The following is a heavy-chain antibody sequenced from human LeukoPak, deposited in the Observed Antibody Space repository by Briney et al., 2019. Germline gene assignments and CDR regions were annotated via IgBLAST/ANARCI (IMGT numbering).Heavy chain of an antibody. Sequence: PSETLSLTCAVYGGSFSGYYWSWIRQPPGKGLEWIGEINHSGSTNYNPSLKSRVTISVDTSKNQFSLKLSSVTVADTAVYYCARGLGYCSGGSCYPHFFGYWGQGTLVTVSS. J-gene: IGHJ4*02. CDR3: ARGLGYCSGGSCYPHFFGY. V-gene: IGHV4-34*01. D-gene: IGHD2-15*01. CDR2: INHSGST. CDR1: GGSFSGYY.